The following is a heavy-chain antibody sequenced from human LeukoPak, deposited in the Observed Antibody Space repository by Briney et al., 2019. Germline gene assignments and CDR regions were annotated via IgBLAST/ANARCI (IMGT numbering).Heavy chain of an antibody. CDR1: GGSFSGYY. CDR2: ITHSGST. V-gene: IGHV4-34*01. J-gene: IGHJ4*02. D-gene: IGHD3-9*01. CDR3: AIFFFRQKTAYDILTGYYPY. Sequence: SETLSLTCAVYGGSFSGYYWPLIRQPPGKGLEWIGEITHSGSTNYNPSLKSRVTISVDTSKNQFSLKLSSVTAADTAVYYCAIFFFRQKTAYDILTGYYPYWGQGTLVTVSS.